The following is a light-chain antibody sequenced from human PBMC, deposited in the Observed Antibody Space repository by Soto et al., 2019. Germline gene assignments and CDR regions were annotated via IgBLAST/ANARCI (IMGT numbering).Light chain of an antibody. CDR2: EVR. CDR1: SSDVGGYDF. V-gene: IGLV2-14*01. CDR3: SSYTSDWGV. J-gene: IGLJ1*01. Sequence: QSALTQPASVSGSPGQSITISCTGTSSDVGGYDFVSWYQHHPGKAPKLIIYEVRTRPSGVSDRFSGSKSGNTASLTISGLQAEEEADYYCSSYTSDWGVFGTGTKVTVL.